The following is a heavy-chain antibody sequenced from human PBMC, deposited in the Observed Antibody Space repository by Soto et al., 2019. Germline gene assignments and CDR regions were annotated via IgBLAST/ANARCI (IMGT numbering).Heavy chain of an antibody. D-gene: IGHD3-22*01. CDR2: IDPSDSQT. V-gene: IGHV5-10-1*01. Sequence: GESLKIACNGSGYSFAGYWITWVRQKPGKGLEWMGRIDPSDSQTYYSPSFRGHVTISATKSITTVFLQWSSLRASDTAMYYCARQIYDSDTGPNFQYYFDSWGQGTPVTVSS. J-gene: IGHJ4*02. CDR3: ARQIYDSDTGPNFQYYFDS. CDR1: GYSFAGYW.